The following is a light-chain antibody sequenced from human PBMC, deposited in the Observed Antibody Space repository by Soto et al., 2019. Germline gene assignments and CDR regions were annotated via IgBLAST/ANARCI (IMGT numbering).Light chain of an antibody. V-gene: IGLV2-11*01. CDR1: SSDVGGYNY. J-gene: IGLJ1*01. CDR3: CSHAGSYTFV. Sequence: QSVLTQPRSVSGSPGQSVAISCTGTSSDVGGYNYVSWYQQHPGKAPKVMIYDVSKWPSGVPDRFSGSKSGNTASLTISGLQAEDEADYYCCSHAGSYTFVFGTGTKVTVL. CDR2: DVS.